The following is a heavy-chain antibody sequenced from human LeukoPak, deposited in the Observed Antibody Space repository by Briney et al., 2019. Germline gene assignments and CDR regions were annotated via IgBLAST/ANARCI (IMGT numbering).Heavy chain of an antibody. CDR1: GFTFDDYA. CDR3: ARATAMVTPFDY. V-gene: IGHV3-9*01. Sequence: GGSLRLSCAASGFTFDDYAMHWVRQAPGKGLEWVSGISWNSGSIGYADSVKGRFTISRDNSKNTLYLQMNSLRAEDTAVYYCARATAMVTPFDYWGQGTLVTVSS. D-gene: IGHD5-18*01. J-gene: IGHJ4*02. CDR2: ISWNSGSI.